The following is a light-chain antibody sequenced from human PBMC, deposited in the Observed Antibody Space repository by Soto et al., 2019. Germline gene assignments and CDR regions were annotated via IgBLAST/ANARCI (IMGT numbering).Light chain of an antibody. V-gene: IGLV4-69*01. CDR3: QTWGTGIVV. Sequence: QLVLTQSPSASASLGASVKLTCTLSSGHSSYAIAWHQQQPEKGPRYLMKLNNDGSHSKGDGIPDRFSGSSSWAERYLTISSLQSEDEADYYCQTWGTGIVVFGGGTKLTVL. CDR1: SGHSSYA. CDR2: LNNDGSH. J-gene: IGLJ2*01.